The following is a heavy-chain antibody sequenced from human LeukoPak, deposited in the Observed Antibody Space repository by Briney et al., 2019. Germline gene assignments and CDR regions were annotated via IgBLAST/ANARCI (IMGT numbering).Heavy chain of an antibody. CDR3: ARMGTTFDY. V-gene: IGHV4-39*01. J-gene: IGHJ4*02. D-gene: IGHD1-1*01. Sequence: SETLSLTCTVSGGSISSSSYYWGWIRQPPGKALEWIGSIFYSGSTYYNPSLKSRLTISVDTSKNQFSLKLSSVTAADTAVYYCARMGTTFDYWGQGTLVTVSS. CDR2: IFYSGST. CDR1: GGSISSSSYY.